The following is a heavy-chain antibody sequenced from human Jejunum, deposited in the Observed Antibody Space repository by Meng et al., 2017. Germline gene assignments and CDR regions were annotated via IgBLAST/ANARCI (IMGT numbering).Heavy chain of an antibody. CDR1: SGSFSGYY. V-gene: IGHV4-34*02. CDR3: VRGRDYYGSGNYYNTNWFGP. D-gene: IGHD3-10*01. CDR2: ISHSGST. J-gene: IGHJ5*02. Sequence: QGQLQQGCEGLLKPSETLSLTCDVYSGSFSGYYWSWVRQPPGKGLEWTGEISHSGSTNYNPSLKSRVTMSVDRSKSQFSLKLTSLTAAATAMFFCVRGRDYYGSGNYYNTNWFGPWGQGTLVTVSS.